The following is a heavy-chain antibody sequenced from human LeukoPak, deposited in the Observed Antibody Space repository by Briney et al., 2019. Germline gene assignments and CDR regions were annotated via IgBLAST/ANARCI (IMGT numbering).Heavy chain of an antibody. CDR1: GGSISSHY. CDR2: IYYSGST. Sequence: SETLSLTCTVSGGSISSHYWSWIRQPPGKGLEWIGYIYYSGSTNYNPSLKSRVTISVDTSKNQFSLKLSSVTAAGTAVYYCARDRAGYSSSWYFYMDVWGKGTTVTVSS. CDR3: ARDRAGYSSSWYFYMDV. V-gene: IGHV4-59*11. J-gene: IGHJ6*03. D-gene: IGHD6-13*01.